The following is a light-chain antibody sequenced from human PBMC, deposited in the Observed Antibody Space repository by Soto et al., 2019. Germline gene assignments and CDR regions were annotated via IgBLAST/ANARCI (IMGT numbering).Light chain of an antibody. V-gene: IGLV1-40*01. Sequence: QAVVTQPPSVSGAPGQRVTISCTGSSSNIGAGYDVHWYQQLPGTAPKLLIYGNSNRPSGVPDRFSGSKSGTSASLAITGHQAEDEADYYCQSYDSSLYVFGTGTKLTVL. CDR1: SSNIGAGYD. CDR2: GNS. J-gene: IGLJ1*01. CDR3: QSYDSSLYV.